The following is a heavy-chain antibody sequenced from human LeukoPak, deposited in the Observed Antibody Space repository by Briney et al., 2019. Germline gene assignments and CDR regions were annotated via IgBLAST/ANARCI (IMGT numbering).Heavy chain of an antibody. V-gene: IGHV1-69*13. CDR2: IIPIFGTA. J-gene: IGHJ4*02. Sequence: GASVKVSCKASGGTVSRYPISWVRQAPGQGLEWMGGIIPIFGTANYAQKFQGRVTITADESTSTAYMELSSLRSEDTAVYYCAKDRGIISDYWGQGTLVTVSS. CDR3: AKDRGIISDY. D-gene: IGHD3-10*01. CDR1: GGTVSRYP.